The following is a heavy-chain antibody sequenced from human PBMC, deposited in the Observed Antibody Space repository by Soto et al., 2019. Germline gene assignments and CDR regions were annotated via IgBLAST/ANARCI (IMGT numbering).Heavy chain of an antibody. Sequence: SVKVSCKASGYTFTSYGISWVRQSSGQGLEWMGWISAYKGNTNYAQKLQGGVTMTTDTSTSTAYVELRSLRADATAVYHFARIIHGDYNNYYMDVWCKAITVSVS. CDR2: ISAYKGNT. V-gene: IGHV1-18*01. J-gene: IGHJ6*03. D-gene: IGHD4-17*01. CDR1: GYTFTSYG. CDR3: ARIIHGDYNNYYMDV.